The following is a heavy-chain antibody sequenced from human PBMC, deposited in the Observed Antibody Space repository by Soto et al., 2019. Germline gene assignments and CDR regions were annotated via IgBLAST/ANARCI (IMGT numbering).Heavy chain of an antibody. CDR3: ARFPGDSAYYYYYGMDV. J-gene: IGHJ6*02. D-gene: IGHD7-27*01. Sequence: SETLSLTCTVSGGSISSYYWSWIRQPPGKGLEWIGYIYYSGSTNYNPSLRSRVTISVDTSKNQFSLKLSSVTAADTAVYYCARFPGDSAYYYYYGMDVWGQGTTVTVSS. V-gene: IGHV4-59*01. CDR2: IYYSGST. CDR1: GGSISSYY.